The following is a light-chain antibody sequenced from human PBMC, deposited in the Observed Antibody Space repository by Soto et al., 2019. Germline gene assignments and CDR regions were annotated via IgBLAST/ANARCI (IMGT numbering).Light chain of an antibody. CDR3: SSFTSSYFYV. CDR2: GVS. V-gene: IGLV2-14*01. J-gene: IGLJ1*01. CDR1: GSDVGGYNY. Sequence: QSVLTQPASVSGSPGQSIAISCTGSGSDVGGYNYVSWYQQHPGKAPKLIIYGVSHRPXXXXXXXSASRSAYTASLTISGLQHEDEADYYCSSFTSSYFYVFGPGTKVTVL.